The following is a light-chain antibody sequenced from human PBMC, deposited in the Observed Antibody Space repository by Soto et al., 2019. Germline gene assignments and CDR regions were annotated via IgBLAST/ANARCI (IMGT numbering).Light chain of an antibody. CDR1: QYINTR. Sequence: EIVLTQSPATLSSFPGARVTISCRASQYINTRLAWYQHRPGQAPRLLIYQTSIRAAGIPARFSDSGTGTDFTLTSSGVQPEDFSVYYCHQRQIGPRTFGQGTKVDI. CDR2: QTS. CDR3: HQRQIGPRT. V-gene: IGKV3-11*01. J-gene: IGKJ1*01.